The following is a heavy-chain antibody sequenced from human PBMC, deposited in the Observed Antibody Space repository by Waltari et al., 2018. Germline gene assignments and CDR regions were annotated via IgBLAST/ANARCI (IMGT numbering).Heavy chain of an antibody. D-gene: IGHD2-15*01. J-gene: IGHJ5*02. CDR1: GYTFSSHW. CDR3: ARDHSRADKGWWFDP. V-gene: IGHV1-46*01. Sequence: QVQLVQSGAEVKKPGASVKVSCKASGYTFSSHWMHWVRQAPGQGLEWTGIINPREGYTMYAVKVRGRVTITSDPSTTTVYMELSSLRSEDTAVYYCARDHSRADKGWWFDPWGQGTLVTVSS. CDR2: INPREGYT.